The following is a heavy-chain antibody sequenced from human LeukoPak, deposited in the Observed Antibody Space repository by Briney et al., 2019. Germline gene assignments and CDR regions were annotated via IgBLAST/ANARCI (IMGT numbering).Heavy chain of an antibody. Sequence: GGSLRLSCAASGFAFSSYEMNWVRQAPGKGLEWVSSIRSSSYIYYADSVKGRFTISRDNAKNSLYLQMNSLRAEDTAVYYCARSITIFGVVIIEEFYFDYWGQGTLVTVSS. D-gene: IGHD3-3*01. V-gene: IGHV3-21*01. CDR1: GFAFSSYE. CDR3: ARSITIFGVVIIEEFYFDY. CDR2: IRSSSYI. J-gene: IGHJ4*02.